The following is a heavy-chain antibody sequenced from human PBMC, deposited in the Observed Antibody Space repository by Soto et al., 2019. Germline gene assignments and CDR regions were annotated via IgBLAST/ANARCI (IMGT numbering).Heavy chain of an antibody. J-gene: IGHJ4*02. CDR3: ARNPDYGDYVI. D-gene: IGHD4-17*01. Sequence: GSLRLSCAASGFTFNTYGMSWVRQAPGKNLEWVSGISNSGDNTYYTDSVKGRFTISRDNSKDTLYLQMNSLRADDTAVYYCARNPDYGDYVIWGQGTLVTVSS. V-gene: IGHV3-23*01. CDR1: GFTFNTYG. CDR2: ISNSGDNT.